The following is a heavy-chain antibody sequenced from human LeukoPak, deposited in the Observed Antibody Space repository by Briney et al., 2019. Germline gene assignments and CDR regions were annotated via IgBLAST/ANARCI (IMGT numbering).Heavy chain of an antibody. Sequence: SETLSLTCTVSGGSISSSSYYWGWIRQPPGKGLEWIGGIYYSGSTYYNPSLKSRVTISVDTSKNQFSLKLSSVTAADTAVYYCARGSTGEQLVRYDPWGQGTLVTVSS. CDR3: ARGSTGEQLVRYDP. J-gene: IGHJ5*02. D-gene: IGHD6-13*01. V-gene: IGHV4-39*07. CDR2: IYYSGST. CDR1: GGSISSSSYY.